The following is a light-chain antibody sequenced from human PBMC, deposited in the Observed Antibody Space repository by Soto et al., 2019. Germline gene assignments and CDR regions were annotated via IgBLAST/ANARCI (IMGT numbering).Light chain of an antibody. CDR2: VTS. CDR3: HQRNT. Sequence: LVLRPSPVTLSWSPGDRATLSCRASQSVSSYLAWYRQTPGQAPRLLIYVTSNMATGFPPRFSGSRSGTDFTLTISSVEPEDFAVFYCHQRNTFGQGTRLEIK. V-gene: IGKV3-11*01. J-gene: IGKJ5*01. CDR1: QSVSSY.